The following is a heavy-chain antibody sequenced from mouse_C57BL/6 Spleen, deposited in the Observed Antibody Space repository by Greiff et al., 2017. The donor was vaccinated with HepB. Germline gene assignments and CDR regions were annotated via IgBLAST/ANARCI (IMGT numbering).Heavy chain of an antibody. V-gene: IGHV5-4*01. J-gene: IGHJ3*01. CDR3: ARGLTPAQRDWFAY. CDR1: GFTFSSYA. Sequence: EVHLVESGGGLVKPGGSLKLSCAASGFTFSSYAMSWVRQTPEKRLEWVATISDGGSYTYYPDNVKGRFTISRDNAKNNLYLQMSHLKSEDTAMYYCARGLTPAQRDWFAYWGQGTLVTVSA. CDR2: ISDGGSYT. D-gene: IGHD1-2*01.